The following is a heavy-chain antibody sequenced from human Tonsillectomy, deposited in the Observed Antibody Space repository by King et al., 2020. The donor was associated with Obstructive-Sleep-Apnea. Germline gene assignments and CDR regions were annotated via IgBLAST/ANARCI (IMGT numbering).Heavy chain of an antibody. V-gene: IGHV3-43D*03. CDR1: GFTFDDYA. D-gene: IGHD6-19*01. CDR2: ISWDGGST. CDR3: AKDLGIAVALGGMDV. J-gene: IGHJ6*02. Sequence: VQLVESGGVVVQPGGSLRLSCAASGFTFDDYAMHWVRQAPGKGLEWVSLISWDGGSTYYADSVKGLFTISRDNSKNSLYLQMNSLRAEDTALYDCAKDLGIAVALGGMDVWGQGTTVTVSS.